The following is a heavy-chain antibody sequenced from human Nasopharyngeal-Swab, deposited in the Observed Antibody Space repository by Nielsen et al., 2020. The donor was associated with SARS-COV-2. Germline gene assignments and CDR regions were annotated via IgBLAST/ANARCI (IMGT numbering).Heavy chain of an antibody. CDR3: ARAPHTIFGVVTTFDY. J-gene: IGHJ4*02. D-gene: IGHD3-3*01. CDR2: IYFSGST. V-gene: IGHV4-31*03. CDR1: GGSISSGGYY. Sequence: SETLSPTCTVSGGSISSGGYYWSWIRQHPGKGLEWIGDIYFSGSTYYNPSLKSRVTISVDTSKNQFSLKLSSVTAADTAVYYCARAPHTIFGVVTTFDYWGQGTLVTVSS.